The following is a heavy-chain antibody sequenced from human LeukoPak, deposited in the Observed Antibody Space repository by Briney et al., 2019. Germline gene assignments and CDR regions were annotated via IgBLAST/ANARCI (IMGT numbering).Heavy chain of an antibody. CDR3: AKDISEYGSGSYTFDY. Sequence: PGRSLRLSCAASGFTFDDYAMHWVRQAPGKGLEWVSGISWNSGSIGYADSVKGRFTISRDNAKNSLYLQMNSLRAEDTALYYCAKDISEYGSGSYTFDYWGQGTLVTVSS. D-gene: IGHD3-10*01. CDR1: GFTFDDYA. CDR2: ISWNSGSI. J-gene: IGHJ4*02. V-gene: IGHV3-9*01.